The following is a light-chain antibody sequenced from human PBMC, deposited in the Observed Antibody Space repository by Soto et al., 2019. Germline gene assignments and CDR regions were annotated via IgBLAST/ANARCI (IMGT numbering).Light chain of an antibody. CDR2: DAS. Sequence: EIVLTQSPATLSLSPGERATLSCRASQSANSNLAWYQQKPGQPPRLLIYDASNRATGIPARFSGSGSGTDFTLTISSLEPGDLAVYYCQQRSAWPLTFGGGTKVEIK. J-gene: IGKJ4*01. CDR3: QQRSAWPLT. V-gene: IGKV3-11*01. CDR1: QSANSN.